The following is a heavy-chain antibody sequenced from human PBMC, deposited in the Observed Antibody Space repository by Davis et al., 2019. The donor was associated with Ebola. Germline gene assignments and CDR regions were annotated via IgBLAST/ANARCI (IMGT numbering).Heavy chain of an antibody. CDR3: TITYGDLDY. CDR2: ISYDGSNK. CDR1: GFTFSSYG. V-gene: IGHV3-30*03. J-gene: IGHJ4*02. Sequence: GESLKISCAASGFTFSSYGMHWVRQAPGKGLEWVAVISYDGSNKYYADSVKGRFTISRDNSKNTLYLQMNSLKTEDTAVYYCTITYGDLDYWGQGTLVTVSS. D-gene: IGHD4-17*01.